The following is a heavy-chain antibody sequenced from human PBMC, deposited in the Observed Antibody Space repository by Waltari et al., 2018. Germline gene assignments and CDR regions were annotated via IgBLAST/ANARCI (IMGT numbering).Heavy chain of an antibody. CDR2: LITFLDTS. D-gene: IGHD6-19*01. CDR3: TVAVAGTSVHDY. CDR1: GGIFSDYA. V-gene: IGHV1-69*11. Sequence: QVQLLQSGAEVRKPGSSVKVSCKASGGIFSDYAITWVRQAPGQGLEWMGILITFLDTSHHVQKLQGRLTITADESTSTAFMELSRLRSDDTAVYYCTVAVAGTSVHDYWGQGTLVTVSS. J-gene: IGHJ4*02.